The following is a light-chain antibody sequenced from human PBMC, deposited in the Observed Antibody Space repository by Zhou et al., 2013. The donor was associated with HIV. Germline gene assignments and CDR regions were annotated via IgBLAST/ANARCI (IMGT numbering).Light chain of an antibody. CDR1: QDIWTS. CDR3: QQFNSYFPS. J-gene: IGKJ5*01. V-gene: IGKV1-13*02. Sequence: ATQLTQSPSSLSASVGDRVTITCRASQDIWTSLAWYQQKPGKPPKLLIYDASSLESGVPSRFSGTGSGTDFTLTISSLQPEDFATYYCQQFNSYFPSFGQGTRLDIK. CDR2: DAS.